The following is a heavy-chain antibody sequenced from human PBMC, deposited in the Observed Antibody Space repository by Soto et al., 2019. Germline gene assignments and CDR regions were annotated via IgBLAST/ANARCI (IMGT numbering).Heavy chain of an antibody. CDR3: ARANDFWSGYVGDAFDI. CDR2: ISAYNGNT. D-gene: IGHD3-3*01. V-gene: IGHV1-18*01. J-gene: IGHJ3*02. Sequence: GASVKVSCKASGYTFTSYGISWVRQAPGQGVEWMGWISAYNGNTNYAQKLQGRVTMTTDTSTSTAYMELRSLRSDDTAVYYCARANDFWSGYVGDAFDIWGQGTMVTVSS. CDR1: GYTFTSYG.